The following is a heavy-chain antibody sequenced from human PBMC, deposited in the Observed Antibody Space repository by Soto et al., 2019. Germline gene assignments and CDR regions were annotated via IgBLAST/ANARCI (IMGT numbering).Heavy chain of an antibody. V-gene: IGHV4-30-4*01. CDR1: GGSISSGDYY. D-gene: IGHD3-10*01. CDR2: IYYSGST. Sequence: PSETLSLTCTVSGGSISSGDYYWSWIRQPPGKGLEWIGYIYYSGSTYYNPSLKSRVTISVDTSKNQFSLKLSSVTAADTAVYYCARDRINMVRGVITNYYYYGMDVWGQGTTVTVSS. J-gene: IGHJ6*02. CDR3: ARDRINMVRGVITNYYYYGMDV.